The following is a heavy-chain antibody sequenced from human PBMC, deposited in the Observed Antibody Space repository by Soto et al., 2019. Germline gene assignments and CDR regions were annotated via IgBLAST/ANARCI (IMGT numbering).Heavy chain of an antibody. CDR2: ISGSGGST. CDR3: AKDPYYYGSGRSNSDGMDV. CDR1: GFTFSSYA. Sequence: GGSLRLSCAASGFTFSSYAMSWVRQAPGKGLEWVSAISGSGGSTYYADSVKGRFTISRDNSKNTLYLQMNSLRAEDTAVYYCAKDPYYYGSGRSNSDGMDVWGQGTTVTVSS. J-gene: IGHJ6*02. D-gene: IGHD3-10*01. V-gene: IGHV3-23*01.